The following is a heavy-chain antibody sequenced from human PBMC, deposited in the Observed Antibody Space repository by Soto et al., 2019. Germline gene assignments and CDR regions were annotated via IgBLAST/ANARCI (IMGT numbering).Heavy chain of an antibody. CDR3: AKDREDIVLVPAALYYYYGMDV. CDR1: GFTFSSYG. Sequence: QVQLVESGGGVVQPGRSLRLSCAASGFTFSSYGMHWVRQAPGKGLEWVAVISYDGSNKYYADSVKGRFTISRDNSKNTLYLEMNSLRAEDTVVYYCAKDREDIVLVPAALYYYYGMDVWGQGTTVTVSS. V-gene: IGHV3-30*18. J-gene: IGHJ6*02. D-gene: IGHD2-2*01. CDR2: ISYDGSNK.